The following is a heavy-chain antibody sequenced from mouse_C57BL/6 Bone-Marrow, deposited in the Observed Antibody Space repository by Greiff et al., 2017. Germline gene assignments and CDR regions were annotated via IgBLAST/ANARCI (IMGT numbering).Heavy chain of an antibody. CDR2: IIYDGSN. J-gene: IGHJ3*01. D-gene: IGHD2-3*01. CDR1: GYSITSGYY. CDR3: ARDLIYDGSSWFAY. V-gene: IGHV3-6*01. Sequence: ESGPGLVKPSQSLSLTCSVTGYSITSGYYWNWIRQFPGNKLEWMGYIIYDGSNNYNPSLKNRISITRDTSKNQFFLKLNSVTTEDTATYYCARDLIYDGSSWFAYWGQGTLVTVSA.